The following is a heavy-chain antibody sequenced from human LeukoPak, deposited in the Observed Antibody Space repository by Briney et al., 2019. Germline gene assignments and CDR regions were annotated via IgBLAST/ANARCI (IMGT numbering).Heavy chain of an antibody. CDR2: ISYDGSNK. CDR1: GFTFSSYA. Sequence: PGRSLRLSCAASGFTFSSYAMHWVRQAPGKGLEWVAVISYDGSNKYYADSVKGRFTISRDNSKNTLYLQMNSLRAEDTAVYYCARGHSSGCSEYWGQGTLVTVSS. D-gene: IGHD6-19*01. J-gene: IGHJ4*02. V-gene: IGHV3-30-3*01. CDR3: ARGHSSGCSEY.